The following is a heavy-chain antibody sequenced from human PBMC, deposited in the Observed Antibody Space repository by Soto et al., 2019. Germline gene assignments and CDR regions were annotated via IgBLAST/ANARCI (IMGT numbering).Heavy chain of an antibody. J-gene: IGHJ4*02. CDR1: GGSISSGGYS. D-gene: IGHD3-16*01. V-gene: IGHV4-30-2*01. CDR2: IYHSGST. Sequence: QLQLQESGSGLVKPSQTLSLTCAVSGGSISSGGYSWSWIRQPPGKGLEWIGYIYHSGSTYYNPSPQSRVTLTVDQSQDQVSLKPSSVDAAGHAGYYRGRGPPFGRWGQGTLVTVSS. CDR3: GRGPPFGR.